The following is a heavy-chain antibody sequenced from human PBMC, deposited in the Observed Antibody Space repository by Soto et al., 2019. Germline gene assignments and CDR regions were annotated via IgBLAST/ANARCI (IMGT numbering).Heavy chain of an antibody. V-gene: IGHV4-61*03. CDR1: GDSISTGNSISSYF. CDR3: ARRVRGGSEYFDY. Sequence: QVQLQESGPGLVKPSETLSLTCTVSGDSISTGNSISSYFWSWIRQPPGKGLERIGYIYYTGSTXYTPSLKGRVXXSXDXXKNHYSLRLTSVTAADTAVYFCARRVRGGSEYFDYWGQGTLVTVSS. D-gene: IGHD3-10*01. CDR2: IYYTGST. J-gene: IGHJ4*02.